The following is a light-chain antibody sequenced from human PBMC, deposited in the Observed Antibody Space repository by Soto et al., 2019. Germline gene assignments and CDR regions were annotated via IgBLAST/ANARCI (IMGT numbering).Light chain of an antibody. CDR3: QTWGTGSWL. CDR1: GGHSSYA. V-gene: IGLV4-69*01. Sequence: QLVLTQSPSASASLGASVKLTCTLSGGHSSYAIAWHQQQPEKSPRFLMKINNDGSHNKGDGIPDRFSGSSSGAERYLTISSLQSEDEADYYCQTWGTGSWLFGGGTKLTVL. CDR2: INNDGSH. J-gene: IGLJ3*02.